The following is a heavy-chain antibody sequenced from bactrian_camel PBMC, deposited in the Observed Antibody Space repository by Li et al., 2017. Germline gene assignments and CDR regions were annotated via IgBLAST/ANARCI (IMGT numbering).Heavy chain of an antibody. J-gene: IGHJ4*01. CDR2: MTYVRGTT. Sequence: PLVESGGGLVQPGGSLRLSCLASGFAFSAYDMNWVRQAPGKGLEWLAAMTYVRGTTYYVDSVKGRFTISRDDAKNTVYLLMNSLKPEDTAVYYCVKPNPDARGGFDHWGQGTQVTV. CDR3: VKPNPDARGGFDH. CDR1: GFAFSAYD. D-gene: IGHD1*01. V-gene: IGHV3S40*01.